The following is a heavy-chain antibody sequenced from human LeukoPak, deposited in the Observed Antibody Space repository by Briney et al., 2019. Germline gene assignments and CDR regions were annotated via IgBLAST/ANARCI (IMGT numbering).Heavy chain of an antibody. CDR2: ISAYNGNT. CDR1: GHTFTSYG. CDR3: ARGGPFPSGSSSREYYLDY. J-gene: IGHJ4*02. V-gene: IGHV1-18*01. Sequence: GASVKVSCKASGHTFTSYGISWWRQAPGQGLEGMGWISAYNGNTNYAQKRQGRVTMTTDTSTSTAYMELRSLRSDDTAVYYCARGGPFPSGSSSREYYLDYWGQGTLVTVSS. D-gene: IGHD6-6*01.